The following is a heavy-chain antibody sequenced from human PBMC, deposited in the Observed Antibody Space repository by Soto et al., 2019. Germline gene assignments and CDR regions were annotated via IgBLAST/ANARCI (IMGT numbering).Heavy chain of an antibody. V-gene: IGHV3-11*01. Sequence: GGSLRLSCAASGFTFSDYYMSWIRQAPGKGLEWVSYISSSGSTIYYADSVKGRFTISRDNAKNSLYLQMNSLRAEDTAVYYCARELTYYDFWSGLMHYYYYMDVWGKGTTVTVSS. J-gene: IGHJ6*03. CDR1: GFTFSDYY. CDR2: ISSSGSTI. CDR3: ARELTYYDFWSGLMHYYYYMDV. D-gene: IGHD3-3*01.